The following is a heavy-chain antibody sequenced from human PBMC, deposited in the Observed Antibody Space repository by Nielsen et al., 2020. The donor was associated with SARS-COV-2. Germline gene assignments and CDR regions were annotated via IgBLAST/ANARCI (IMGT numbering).Heavy chain of an antibody. D-gene: IGHD3-22*01. Sequence: GESLKISCAASGFSFSSYAMSWVRQAPGKGLEWVSSVSGSGSTTYYADSVRGRFTISRDNSKNTLFLQMNSPRAEDTAVYYCAKDYYYDSSGYYLFHFDYWGQGTLVTASS. CDR1: GFSFSSYA. J-gene: IGHJ4*02. V-gene: IGHV3-23*01. CDR2: VSGSGSTT. CDR3: AKDYYYDSSGYYLFHFDY.